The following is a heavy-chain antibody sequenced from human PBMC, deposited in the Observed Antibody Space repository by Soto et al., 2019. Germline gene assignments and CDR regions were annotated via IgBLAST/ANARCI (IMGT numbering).Heavy chain of an antibody. D-gene: IGHD3-22*01. V-gene: IGHV3-33*01. CDR1: GFTFSSYG. CDR2: IWYDGSNK. CDR3: ARAPIGIVVDLELDY. J-gene: IGHJ4*02. Sequence: QVQLVESGGGVVQPGRSLRLSCAASGFTFSSYGMHWVRQAPGKGLEWVAVIWYDGSNKYYADSVKGRFTISRDNSKNTLYLQMNSLRAEDTAVYYCARAPIGIVVDLELDYWGQGTLVTVSS.